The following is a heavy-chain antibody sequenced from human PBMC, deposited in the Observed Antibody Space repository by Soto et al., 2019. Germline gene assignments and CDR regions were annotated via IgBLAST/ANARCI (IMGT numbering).Heavy chain of an antibody. D-gene: IGHD1-26*01. J-gene: IGHJ4*02. V-gene: IGHV3-15*02. CDR3: VAGSPFEY. Sequence: DVQLEDSGGAWVRPGGSLRLSCAGSGFIFGDAWLSWVRQDPGKRLEWVARVTRKRDGETTDYAAPVTGRFTISRDASKPTVYLQMNSLKIDDTGIYYCVAGSPFEYWGQGTLVTVSS. CDR1: GFIFGDAW. CDR2: VTRKRDGETT.